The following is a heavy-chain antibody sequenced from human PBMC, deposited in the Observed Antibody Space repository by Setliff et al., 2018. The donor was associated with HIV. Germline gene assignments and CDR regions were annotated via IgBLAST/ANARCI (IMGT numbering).Heavy chain of an antibody. D-gene: IGHD3-3*01. CDR3: ARGSRYNFWSGYPDWFDP. Sequence: GGSLRLSCAASGFTFSSYWMHWVRQAPGKGLVWVSRISSDGSSTSYADSVKGRFSISRDNAKNTLYLQMNSLRAEDTAVYYCARGSRYNFWSGYPDWFDPWGQGTLVTVSS. CDR1: GFTFSSYW. V-gene: IGHV3-74*01. CDR2: ISSDGSST. J-gene: IGHJ5*02.